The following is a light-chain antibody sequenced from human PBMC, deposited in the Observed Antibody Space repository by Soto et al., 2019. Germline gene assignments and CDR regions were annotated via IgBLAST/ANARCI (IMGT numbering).Light chain of an antibody. V-gene: IGLV2-14*01. J-gene: IGLJ1*01. Sequence: QSALTQPASVSGSPGQSVTISCTGTSSDVGRSNYVSWYQQHPNNAPKLIIFEVSHRPTGVSNRFSGSKSGHTASLTISGLQSEDEADYFCTSFTTTTTLDLFGTGTKVTVL. CDR3: TSFTTTTTLDL. CDR1: SSDVGRSNY. CDR2: EVS.